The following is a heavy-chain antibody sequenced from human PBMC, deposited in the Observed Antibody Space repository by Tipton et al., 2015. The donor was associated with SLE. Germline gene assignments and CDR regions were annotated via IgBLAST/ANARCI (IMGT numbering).Heavy chain of an antibody. CDR2: TYYRSKWHD. Sequence: GLVKPSQTLSLTCAISGDSVPSNSAAWNWIRQSPSRDLEWLGRTYYRSKWHDDYAESVKSRIDINPDTSKNQFSLHLNSVTPEDTAVYYCAREPAYGGYFDYWGQGTLVTVSS. CDR3: AREPAYGGYFDY. CDR1: GDSVPSNSAA. V-gene: IGHV6-1*01. J-gene: IGHJ4*02. D-gene: IGHD4-23*01.